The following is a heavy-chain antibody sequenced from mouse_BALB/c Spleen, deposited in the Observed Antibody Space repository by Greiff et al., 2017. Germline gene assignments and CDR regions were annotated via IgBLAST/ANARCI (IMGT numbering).Heavy chain of an antibody. Sequence: VQLQQSGAELVRPGVSVKISCKGSGYTFTDYAMHWVKQSHAKSLEWIGVISTYYGDASYNQKFKGKATMTVDKSSSTAYMELARLTSEDSAIYYCARTVVALYAMDYWGQGTSVTVSS. J-gene: IGHJ4*01. CDR1: GYTFTDYA. V-gene: IGHV1S137*01. CDR3: ARTVVALYAMDY. CDR2: ISTYYGDA. D-gene: IGHD1-1*01.